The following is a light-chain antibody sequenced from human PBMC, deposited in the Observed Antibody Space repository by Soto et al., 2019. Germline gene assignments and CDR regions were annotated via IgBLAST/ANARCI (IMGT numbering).Light chain of an antibody. CDR1: QGIRND. J-gene: IGKJ1*01. CDR2: AAS. CDR3: LQDYNYQWT. V-gene: IGKV1-6*01. Sequence: AIQMTQSPSSLSASVGDRVTITCRASQGIRNDLGWYQQEPGKAPKLLIYAASSLQSGVPSRFSGSGSGTDFTLTISSLQPEDFATYYCLQDYNYQWTFGQGTKVDIK.